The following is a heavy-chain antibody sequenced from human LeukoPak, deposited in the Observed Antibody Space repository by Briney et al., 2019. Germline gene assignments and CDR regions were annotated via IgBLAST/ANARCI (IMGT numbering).Heavy chain of an antibody. CDR2: MNPNSGNT. CDR3: ARVGSTSWGGYYYYMDV. D-gene: IGHD2-2*01. Sequence: EASVKVSCKASGYTFTSYDINWVRQATGQGLEWMGWMNPNSGNTGYAQKFQGRVTMTRNTSISTAYMELSSLRSEDTAVYYCARVGSTSWGGYYYYMDVWGKGTTVTVSS. J-gene: IGHJ6*03. V-gene: IGHV1-8*01. CDR1: GYTFTSYD.